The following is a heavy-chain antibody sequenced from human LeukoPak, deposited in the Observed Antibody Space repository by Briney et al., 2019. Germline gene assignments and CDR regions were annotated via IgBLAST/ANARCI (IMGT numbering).Heavy chain of an antibody. CDR1: GYTFTSYG. V-gene: IGHV1-18*01. Sequence: GASVKGSCKASGYTFTSYGISWVRQAPGQGLEWMGWIGAYNGNTNYAQKLQGRVTMTTDTSTSTAYMELRSLRSDDTAVYYCARDRRFLEWLLPFDYWGQGTLVTVSS. J-gene: IGHJ4*02. D-gene: IGHD3-3*01. CDR2: IGAYNGNT. CDR3: ARDRRFLEWLLPFDY.